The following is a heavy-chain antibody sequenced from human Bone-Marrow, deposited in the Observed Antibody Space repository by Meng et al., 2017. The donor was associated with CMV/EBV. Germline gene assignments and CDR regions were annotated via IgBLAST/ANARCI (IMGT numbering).Heavy chain of an antibody. J-gene: IGHJ4*02. CDR1: GFTFSSYS. CDR2: ISSSSSTI. V-gene: IGHV3-48*04. CDR3: AKGSSSWSAPLGYYFDY. Sequence: GGSLRLSCAASGFTFSSYSMNWVRQAPGKGLEWVSYISSSSSTIYYADSVKGRFTISRDNAKNSLYLQMNSLRAEDTAVYYCAKGSSSWSAPLGYYFDYWGQGTLVTVSS. D-gene: IGHD6-13*01.